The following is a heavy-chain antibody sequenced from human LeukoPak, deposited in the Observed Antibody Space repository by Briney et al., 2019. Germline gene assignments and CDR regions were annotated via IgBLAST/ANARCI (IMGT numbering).Heavy chain of an antibody. V-gene: IGHV4-30-4*08. CDR2: IYYSGST. CDR3: ARGPRRWVAAAVNNWFDR. D-gene: IGHD6-13*01. Sequence: SQTLSLTCTVSGGSISSGDYYWRWIRQPPGKGLERIGYIYYSGSTYYNPSLKSRVTISVDTSKHQFSLKLSSVTAADTAEYYCARGPRRWVAAAVNNWFDRWGQGTLVTVSS. J-gene: IGHJ5*02. CDR1: GGSISSGDYY.